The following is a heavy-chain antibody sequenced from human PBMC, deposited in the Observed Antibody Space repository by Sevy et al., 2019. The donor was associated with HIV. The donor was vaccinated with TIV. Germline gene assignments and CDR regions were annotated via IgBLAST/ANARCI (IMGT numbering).Heavy chain of an antibody. D-gene: IGHD3-10*02. CDR2: IHPGNSET. V-gene: IGHV5-51*01. J-gene: IGHJ6*02. Sequence: GESLKISCEGSGFSFSSYWIHWVRQMPGKGLEWMATIHPGNSETRYRSSFQGQVTISADKSINTAYLQWSRLSASDTAIYSSFLAAYSDCSGYYPRYGMDVWGQGTTVTVSS. CDR1: GFSFSSYW. CDR3: FLAAYSDCSGYYPRYGMDV.